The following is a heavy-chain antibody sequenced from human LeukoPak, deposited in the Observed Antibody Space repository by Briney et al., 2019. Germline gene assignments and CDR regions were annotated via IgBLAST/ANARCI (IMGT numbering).Heavy chain of an antibody. Sequence: SETLSLTCTVSGGSISSYYWSWIRQPAGKGLEWIGRIYTSGGTNYNPSLKSRVTMSVDTSKNQFSLKLSSVTAADTAVYYCARDYLTYSSGWYGLYYYYGMDVWGQGTTVTVSS. CDR2: IYTSGGT. V-gene: IGHV4-4*07. CDR3: ARDYLTYSSGWYGLYYYYGMDV. CDR1: GGSISSYY. J-gene: IGHJ6*02. D-gene: IGHD6-19*01.